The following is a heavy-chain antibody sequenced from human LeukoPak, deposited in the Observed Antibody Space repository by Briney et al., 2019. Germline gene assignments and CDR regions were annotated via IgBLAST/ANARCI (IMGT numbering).Heavy chain of an antibody. V-gene: IGHV3-21*01. CDR3: AAVAGDYYYCGMDV. CDR2: ISSSSSYI. J-gene: IGHJ6*02. D-gene: IGHD6-19*01. Sequence: GGSLRLSCAASGFTFSSYSMNWVRQAPGKGLEWVSSISSSSSYIYYADSVKGRFTISRDNAKNSLYLQMNSLRAEDTAVYYCAAVAGDYYYCGMDVWGQGTSVTVSS. CDR1: GFTFSSYS.